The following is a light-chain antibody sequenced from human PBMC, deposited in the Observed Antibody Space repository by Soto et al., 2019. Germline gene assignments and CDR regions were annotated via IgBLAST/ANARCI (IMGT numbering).Light chain of an antibody. J-gene: IGLJ3*02. CDR3: QTWDTGIQV. V-gene: IGLV4-69*01. CDR2: VNTDGSH. Sequence: QLVLTQSPSASASLGASGKLTCTLNSGHSNYAIAWHQQQPKKGPRYLMKVNTDGSHNKGDGIPDRFSGSSSGAERYLTISSLQSEDEADYYCQTWDTGIQVFGGGTKLTVL. CDR1: SGHSNYA.